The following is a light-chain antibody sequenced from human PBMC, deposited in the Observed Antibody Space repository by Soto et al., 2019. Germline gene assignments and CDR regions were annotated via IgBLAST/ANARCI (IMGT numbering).Light chain of an antibody. J-gene: IGKJ5*01. CDR3: QQAASFPIT. CDR2: SAS. V-gene: IGKV1-39*01. Sequence: DLRMTQSPASLSASVGDRVTITCRASQTISNYLNWYQQKPGAAPKLLIYSASTLQSGVPSRFSGSGSGTDFTLTINGLQPEDFATYYCQQAASFPITFGQGTRLEIK. CDR1: QTISNY.